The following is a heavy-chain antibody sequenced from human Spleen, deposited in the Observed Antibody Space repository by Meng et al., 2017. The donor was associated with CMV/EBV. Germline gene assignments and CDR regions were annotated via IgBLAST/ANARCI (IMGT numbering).Heavy chain of an antibody. CDR2: INPSGGST. V-gene: IGHV1-46*01. J-gene: IGHJ6*02. D-gene: IGHD3-9*01. Sequence: ASVKVSCKASGGTFSTYTISWVRQAPGQGLEWMGMINPSGGSTTYARNFQGRFTMTRDTSTSTVYMELTSLRSEDTAVYYCARDRLVKTFYYYYGMDVWGQGTTVTVSS. CDR3: ARDRLVKTFYYYYGMDV. CDR1: GGTFSTYT.